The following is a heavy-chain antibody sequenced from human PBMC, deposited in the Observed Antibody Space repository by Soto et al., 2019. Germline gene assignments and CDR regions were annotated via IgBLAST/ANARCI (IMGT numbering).Heavy chain of an antibody. D-gene: IGHD1-7*01. Sequence: SETLSLTCTVSGGSIISYYWSWIRQPPGKGLEWIGYIYYSGSTNYSPSLKRRVTISVDTSKNQFSLKLSSVTAADTAVYYSATRYGTIFDFWGQGTLVTVSS. CDR2: IYYSGST. J-gene: IGHJ4*02. CDR1: GGSIISYY. CDR3: ATRYGTIFDF. V-gene: IGHV4-59*01.